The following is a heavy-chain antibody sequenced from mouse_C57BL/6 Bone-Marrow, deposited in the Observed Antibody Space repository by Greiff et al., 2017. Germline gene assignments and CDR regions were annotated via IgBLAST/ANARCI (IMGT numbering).Heavy chain of an antibody. V-gene: IGHV1-4*01. D-gene: IGHD1-1*01. CDR1: GYTFTSYT. Sequence: QVQLQQSGAELARPGASVKMSCKASGYTFTSYTMHWVKQRPGQGLEWIGYINPSSGYTKYNQKFKDKATLTADKSSSTAYMQLSSLTSEDSAVYYCARSIYYGSSYWYFDVWGTGTTVTVSS. CDR2: INPSSGYT. J-gene: IGHJ1*03. CDR3: ARSIYYGSSYWYFDV.